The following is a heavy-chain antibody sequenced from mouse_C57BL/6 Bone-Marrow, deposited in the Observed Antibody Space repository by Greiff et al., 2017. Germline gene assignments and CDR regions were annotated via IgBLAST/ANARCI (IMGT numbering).Heavy chain of an antibody. CDR3: ARCKSDYFDY. Sequence: VQLQQPGAELVKPGASVKMSCKASGYTFTSYWITWVKQRPGQGLEWIGDIYPGSGGTNYNEKFKSKATLTADTSSSTAYMQLSSLTSEDSAVXCCARCKSDYFDYWGQGTTLTVSS. J-gene: IGHJ2*01. CDR1: GYTFTSYW. V-gene: IGHV1-55*01. D-gene: IGHD1-3*01. CDR2: IYPGSGGT.